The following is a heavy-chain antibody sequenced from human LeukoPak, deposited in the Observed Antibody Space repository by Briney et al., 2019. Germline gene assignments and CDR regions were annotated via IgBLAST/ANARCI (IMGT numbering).Heavy chain of an antibody. J-gene: IGHJ4*02. D-gene: IGHD3-10*01. CDR1: GFTFSSYS. CDR2: ISSSISYI. CDR3: ARDRGSGSYGIFDY. V-gene: IGHV3-21*01. Sequence: PVRSLRLSCAASGFTFSSYSMNWVRHAPGKGLEWGSSISSSISYIYYAASVKGRFTISRDNAKNSLNLQMSSLRAEDTAVYYCARDRGSGSYGIFDYWGQGTLVTVSS.